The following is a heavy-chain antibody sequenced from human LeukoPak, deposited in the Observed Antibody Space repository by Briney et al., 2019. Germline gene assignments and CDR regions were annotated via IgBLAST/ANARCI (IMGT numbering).Heavy chain of an antibody. D-gene: IGHD6-19*01. CDR3: ARHDPSGMAVAGPDY. J-gene: IGHJ4*02. V-gene: IGHV5-51*01. Sequence: GESLKISCKGSGYSFTSYWIGWVRQMPGKGLEWMGIIYPGDSDTTYSPSFQGQVTISADKSISTAYLSLKASDTAMYYCARHDPSGMAVAGPDYWGQGTLVTVSS. CDR1: GYSFTSYW. CDR2: IYPGDSDT.